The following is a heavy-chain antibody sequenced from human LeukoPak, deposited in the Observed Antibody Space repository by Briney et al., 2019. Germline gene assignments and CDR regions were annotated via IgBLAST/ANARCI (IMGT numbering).Heavy chain of an antibody. D-gene: IGHD6-13*01. CDR2: INTNTGNP. J-gene: IGHJ1*01. CDR1: GYTFTSYG. Sequence: ASVKVSCKASGYTFTSYGISWVRQAPGQGLEWMGWINTNTGNPTYAQGFTGRFVFSLDTSVSTAYLQISSLKAEDTAVYYCATPGYSSSWYVVQHWGQVTLVTVSS. V-gene: IGHV7-4-1*02. CDR3: ATPGYSSSWYVVQH.